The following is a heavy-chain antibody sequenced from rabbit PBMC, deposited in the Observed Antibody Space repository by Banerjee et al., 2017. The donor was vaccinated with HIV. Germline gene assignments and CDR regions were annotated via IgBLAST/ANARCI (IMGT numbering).Heavy chain of an antibody. V-gene: IGHV1S40*01. Sequence: QSLEESGGGLVQPEGSLALTCTASGFSISSSYYMCWVRQAPGKGLEWIACIWTSSGSTNYASWAKGRFTISKTSSTTVTLQMTSLTAADTATYFCARSSTMNIGFNLWGPVSMV. D-gene: IGHD1-1*01. CDR1: GFSISSSYY. CDR2: IWTSSGST. J-gene: IGHJ4*01. CDR3: ARSSTMNIGFNL.